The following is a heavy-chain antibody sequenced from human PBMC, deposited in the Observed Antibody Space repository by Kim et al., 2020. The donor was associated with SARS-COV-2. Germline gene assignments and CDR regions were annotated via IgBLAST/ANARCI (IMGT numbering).Heavy chain of an antibody. V-gene: IGHV4-34*01. CDR3: ASSYGSYNWVDP. D-gene: IGHD5-18*01. Sequence: HYNPSLKRRVTISVDTSKNQFSLKLSSVTAADTAVYYCASSYGSYNWVDPWGQGTLVTVSS. J-gene: IGHJ5*02.